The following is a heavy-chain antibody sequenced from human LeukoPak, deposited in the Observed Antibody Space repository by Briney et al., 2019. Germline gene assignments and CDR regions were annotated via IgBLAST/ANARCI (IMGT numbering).Heavy chain of an antibody. J-gene: IGHJ4*02. V-gene: IGHV3-66*01. D-gene: IGHD6-13*01. Sequence: SGGSLRLSCAASGFTVSSNYMSWVRQAPGKGLEWVSVIYSGGSTYYADSVKGRFTISRDNSKSTLYLQMNSLRAEDTAVYYCARVGRAAAGSNPFDYWGQGTLVTVSS. CDR2: IYSGGST. CDR3: ARVGRAAAGSNPFDY. CDR1: GFTVSSNY.